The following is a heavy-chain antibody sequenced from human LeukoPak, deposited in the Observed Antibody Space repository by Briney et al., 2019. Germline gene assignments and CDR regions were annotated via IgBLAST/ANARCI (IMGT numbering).Heavy chain of an antibody. CDR2: IYHSGST. D-gene: IGHD3-10*01. V-gene: IGHV4-30-2*01. Sequence: SETLSLTCTVSGGSISSGGYYWSWIRQPPGKGLEWIGYIYHSGSTYYNPSLKSRVTISVDRSKNQFSLELSSVTAADTAVYYCARVGGDLYFDYWGQGTLVTVSS. CDR3: ARVGGDLYFDY. CDR1: GGSISSGGYY. J-gene: IGHJ4*02.